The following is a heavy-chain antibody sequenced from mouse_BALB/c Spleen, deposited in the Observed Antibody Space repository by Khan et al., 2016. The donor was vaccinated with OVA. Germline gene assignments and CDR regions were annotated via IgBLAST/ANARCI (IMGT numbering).Heavy chain of an antibody. D-gene: IGHD1-1*01. J-gene: IGHJ3*01. CDR2: ISSGGDYT. V-gene: IGHV5-6*01. Sequence: EVQLVESGGDLVKPGGSLKLSCAASGFTFSSYSMSWVRQTLDKRLEWVASISSGGDYTYYPDSVKGRFTISRDNAKNTLYLQMSDLKSEDTAMYYCAGHLAGSFAYWGQGTLVTVSA. CDR3: AGHLAGSFAY. CDR1: GFTFSSYS.